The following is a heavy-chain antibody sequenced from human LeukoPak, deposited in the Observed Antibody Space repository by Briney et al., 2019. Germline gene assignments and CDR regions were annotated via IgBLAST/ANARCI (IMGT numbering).Heavy chain of an antibody. Sequence: PSETLSLTCTVSGGSISTYYWSWIRQPPGKGLEWIGYISYSGSTNYNPSLKSRVTISLDTSKNQFALKLSSVTAADTAVYYCARDLSSLTGAFDIWGQGTMVTVSS. CDR2: ISYSGST. CDR1: GGSISTYY. V-gene: IGHV4-59*01. D-gene: IGHD3-16*02. J-gene: IGHJ3*02. CDR3: ARDLSSLTGAFDI.